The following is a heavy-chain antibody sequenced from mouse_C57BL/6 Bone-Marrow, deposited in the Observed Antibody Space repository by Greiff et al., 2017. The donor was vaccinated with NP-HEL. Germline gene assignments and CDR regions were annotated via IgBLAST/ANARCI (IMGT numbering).Heavy chain of an antibody. J-gene: IGHJ4*01. V-gene: IGHV1-82*01. CDR1: GYAFSSSW. CDR2: IYPGAGDT. CDR3: ARKRRFHYYAMDY. Sequence: VQRVESGPELVKPGASVKISCKASGYAFSSSWMNWVKQRPGKGLEWIGRIYPGAGDTNYNGKLKGKATLTADKSSSTAYMQLSSLTSEDSAVYFCARKRRFHYYAMDYWGQGTSVTVSS.